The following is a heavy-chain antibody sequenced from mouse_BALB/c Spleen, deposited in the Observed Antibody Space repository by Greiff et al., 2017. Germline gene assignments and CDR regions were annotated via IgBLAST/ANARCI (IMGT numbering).Heavy chain of an antibody. CDR3: AMITRGLAY. J-gene: IGHJ3*01. V-gene: IGHV14-3*02. CDR1: GFNIKDTY. CDR2: IDPANGNT. Sequence: EVQRVESGAELVKPGASVKLSCTASGFNIKDTYMHWVKQRPEQGLEWIGRIDPANGNTKYDPKFQGKATITADTSSNTAYLQLSSLTSEDTAVYYCAMITRGLAYWGQGTLVTVSA. D-gene: IGHD2-4*01.